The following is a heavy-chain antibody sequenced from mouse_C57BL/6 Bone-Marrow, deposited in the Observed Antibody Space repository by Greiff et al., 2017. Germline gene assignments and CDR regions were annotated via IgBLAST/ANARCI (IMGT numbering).Heavy chain of an antibody. CDR3: ARGDYYGYYYAMDY. CDR2: IDPNSGGT. V-gene: IGHV1-72*01. J-gene: IGHJ4*01. CDR1: GYTFTSYW. D-gene: IGHD1-1*01. Sequence: QVHVKQPGAELVKPGASVKLSCKASGYTFTSYWMHWVKQRPGRGLEWIGRIDPNSGGTKYNEKFKSKATLTVDKPSSTAYMQLSSLTSEDSAVYYCARGDYYGYYYAMDYWGQGTSVTVSS.